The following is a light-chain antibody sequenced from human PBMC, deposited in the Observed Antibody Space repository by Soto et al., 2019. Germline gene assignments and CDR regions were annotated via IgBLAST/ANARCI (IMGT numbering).Light chain of an antibody. J-gene: IGKJ3*01. CDR2: GAS. Sequence: EIVLTQSPGTVSLSPGERATLSCRASQSVTSSYLAWYQQKPGQAPRLLIYGASSRATGIPDRFSGSGSGPDFTLSISRLEPSDFAVYYCQQYGSSSLFTFGPWTKVDIK. CDR3: QQYGSSSLFT. V-gene: IGKV3-20*01. CDR1: QSVTSSY.